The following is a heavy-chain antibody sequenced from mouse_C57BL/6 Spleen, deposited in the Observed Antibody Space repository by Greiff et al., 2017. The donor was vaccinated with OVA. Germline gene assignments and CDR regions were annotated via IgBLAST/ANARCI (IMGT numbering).Heavy chain of an antibody. CDR1: GYTFTSYG. CDR2: IYPRSGNT. CDR3: ARSRYYGSSYGYFDV. D-gene: IGHD1-1*01. J-gene: IGHJ1*03. Sequence: VKLQESGAELARPGASVKLSCKASGYTFTSYGISWVKQRTGQGLEWIGEIYPRSGNTYYNEKFKGKATLTADKSSSTAYMELRSLTSEDSAVYFCARSRYYGSSYGYFDVWGTGTTVTVSS. V-gene: IGHV1-81*01.